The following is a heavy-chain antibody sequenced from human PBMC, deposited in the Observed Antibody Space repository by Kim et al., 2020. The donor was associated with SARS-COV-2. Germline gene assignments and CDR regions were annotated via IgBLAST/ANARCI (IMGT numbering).Heavy chain of an antibody. CDR2: ISWNSGSI. CDR3: AKDMGWYYYGSGSINPGGGGMDV. V-gene: IGHV3-9*01. D-gene: IGHD3-10*01. Sequence: GGSLRLSCAASGFTFDDYAMHWVRQAPGKGLEWVSGISWNSGSIGYADSVKGRFTISRDNAKNSLYLQMNSLRAEDTALYYCAKDMGWYYYGSGSINPGGGGMDVWGQGTTVTVSS. J-gene: IGHJ6*02. CDR1: GFTFDDYA.